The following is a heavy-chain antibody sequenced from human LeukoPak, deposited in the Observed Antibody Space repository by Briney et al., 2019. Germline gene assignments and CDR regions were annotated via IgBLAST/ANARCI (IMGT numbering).Heavy chain of an antibody. CDR1: GFTFSTYG. Sequence: GGTLRLSCAASGFTFSTYGMSWVRQAPGKGLEWVSGISGSGGSTYYADSVKGRFTISRDNSKNTLYLQMNSLRAEDTAVYYCAKGGYCSSTSCYGGRYYYYYMDVWGKGTSVTISS. V-gene: IGHV3-23*01. D-gene: IGHD2-2*01. CDR3: AKGGYCSSTSCYGGRYYYYYMDV. CDR2: ISGSGGST. J-gene: IGHJ6*03.